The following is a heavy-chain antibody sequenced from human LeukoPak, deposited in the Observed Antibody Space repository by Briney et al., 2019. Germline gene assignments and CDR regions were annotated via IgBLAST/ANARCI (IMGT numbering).Heavy chain of an antibody. CDR2: IYYSGST. J-gene: IGHJ6*03. CDR3: ARNIGYYYMDV. V-gene: IGHV4-59*01. D-gene: IGHD2/OR15-2a*01. CDR1: GGSISSYY. Sequence: SETLSLTRTVSGGSISSYYWSWIRQPPGKGLEWIGYIYYSGSTNYNPSLKSRVTISLDTSKNQFSLKLSSVTAADTAVYYCARNIGYYYMDVWGKGTTVTVSS.